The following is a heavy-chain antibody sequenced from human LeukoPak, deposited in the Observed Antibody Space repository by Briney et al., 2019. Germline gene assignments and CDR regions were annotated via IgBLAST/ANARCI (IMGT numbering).Heavy chain of an antibody. CDR2: ISGSGGST. J-gene: IGHJ4*02. CDR1: GFTFSSYA. CDR3: ARDVNYYGSGSYLDY. V-gene: IGHV3-23*01. Sequence: GGSLRLSYAASGFTFSSYAMSWVRQAPGKGLEWVSAISGSGGSTYYADSVKGRFTISRDNSKNTLYLQMNSLRAEDTAVYYCARDVNYYGSGSYLDYWGQGTLVTVSS. D-gene: IGHD3-10*01.